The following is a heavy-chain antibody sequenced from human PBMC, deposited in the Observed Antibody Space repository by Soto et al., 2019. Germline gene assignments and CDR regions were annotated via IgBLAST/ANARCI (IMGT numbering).Heavy chain of an antibody. V-gene: IGHV1-18*01. CDR3: ARDVGYGLIDY. D-gene: IGHD5-18*01. CDR1: GYTFTSYG. CDR2: INAYNGNT. Sequence: GASVKVSCKASGYTFTSYGISWVRQAPGQGLEWMGWINAYNGNTNYAQKLQGRVTMTTDTSTSTAYMELRSLRSHDTAAYYCARDVGYGLIDYWGQGTLVTVSS. J-gene: IGHJ4*02.